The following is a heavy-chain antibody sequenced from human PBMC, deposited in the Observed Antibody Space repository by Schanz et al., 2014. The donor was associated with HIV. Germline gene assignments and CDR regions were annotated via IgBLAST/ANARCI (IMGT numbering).Heavy chain of an antibody. D-gene: IGHD3-10*01. V-gene: IGHV3-NL1*01. CDR3: AKDTVFANGLWDPFDY. J-gene: IGHJ4*02. CDR2: INGGGTS. CDR1: GFTFSSSG. Sequence: QVQLVESGGGVVQPGRSLRLSCTASGFTFSSSGMHWVRQAPGKGLEWVASINGGGTSHYADSVKGRFTISRDNSKNTLYLQMDSLRAEDSAVYYCAKDTVFANGLWDPFDYWGQGTLVTVSS.